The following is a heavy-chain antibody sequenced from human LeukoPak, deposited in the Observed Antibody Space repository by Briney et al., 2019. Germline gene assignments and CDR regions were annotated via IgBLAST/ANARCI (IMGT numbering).Heavy chain of an antibody. J-gene: IGHJ5*02. CDR3: ARDRSTTYNWFDP. CDR1: GFTFSSYW. D-gene: IGHD2-2*01. CDR2: INSDGSST. V-gene: IGHV3-74*01. Sequence: GSLRLSCAASGFTFSSYWMHWVRQAPGKGLVWVSRINSDGSSTSYADSVKGRFTISRDNAKNTLYLQTNSLRAEDTAVYYCARDRSTTYNWFDPWGQGTLVTVSS.